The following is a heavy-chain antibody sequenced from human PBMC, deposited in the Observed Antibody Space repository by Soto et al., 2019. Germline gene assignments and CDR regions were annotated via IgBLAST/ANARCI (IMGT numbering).Heavy chain of an antibody. CDR2: ITASGGST. CDR1: GFTVSSNY. J-gene: IGHJ4*02. D-gene: IGHD2-2*02. Sequence: GGSLRLSCAASGFTVSSNYMNWVRQAPGKGLEWLSGITASGGSTSYADSVKGRFTISRDNSNNTLYLQMNSLRAEDTAVYYCAHTQGIVLVPAAIWYWGQGTLVTVSS. V-gene: IGHV3-23*01. CDR3: AHTQGIVLVPAAIWY.